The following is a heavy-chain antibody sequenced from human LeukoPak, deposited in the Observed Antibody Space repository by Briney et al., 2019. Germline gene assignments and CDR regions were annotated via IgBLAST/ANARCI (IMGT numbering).Heavy chain of an antibody. J-gene: IGHJ4*02. D-gene: IGHD5-12*01. V-gene: IGHV3-74*01. CDR1: GFTFSSYW. CDR2: INTDGSST. CDR3: ARGYAGIDY. Sequence: GGSLGLSCAASGFTFSSYWMHWVRQAPGKGLVWVSRINTDGSSTIYADSVKGRFTTSRDNAKNTLSLQMNSLRAEDTAVYYCARGYAGIDYWGQGTLVTVSS.